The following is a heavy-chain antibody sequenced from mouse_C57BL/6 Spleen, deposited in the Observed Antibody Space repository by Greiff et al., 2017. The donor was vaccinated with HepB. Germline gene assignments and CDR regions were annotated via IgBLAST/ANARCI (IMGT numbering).Heavy chain of an antibody. CDR1: GFTFSDYG. D-gene: IGHD2-4*01. CDR3: ARQDYDYDDWYFDV. Sequence: EVNVVESGGGLVKPGGSLKLSCAASGFTFSDYGMHWVRQAPEKGLEWVAYISSGSSTIYYADTVKGRFTISRDNAKNTLFLQMTSLRSEDTAMYYCARQDYDYDDWYFDVWGTGTTVTVSS. V-gene: IGHV5-17*01. CDR2: ISSGSSTI. J-gene: IGHJ1*03.